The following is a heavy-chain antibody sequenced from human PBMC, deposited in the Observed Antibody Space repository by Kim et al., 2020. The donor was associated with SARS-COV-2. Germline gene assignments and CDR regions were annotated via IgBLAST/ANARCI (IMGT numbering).Heavy chain of an antibody. D-gene: IGHD6-13*01. CDR3: AREGYSSSWSSFPLVY. CDR1: GFTFSSYS. V-gene: IGHV3-21*01. J-gene: IGHJ4*02. Sequence: GGSLRLSCAASGFTFSSYSMNWVRQAPGKGLEWVSSISSSSSYIYYADSVKGRFTISRDNAKNSLYLQMNSPRAEDTAVYYCAREGYSSSWSSFPLVYWGQGTLVTVSS. CDR2: ISSSSSYI.